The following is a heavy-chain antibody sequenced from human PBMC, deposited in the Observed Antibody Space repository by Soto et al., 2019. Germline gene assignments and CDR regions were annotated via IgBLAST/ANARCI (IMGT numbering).Heavy chain of an antibody. CDR3: VRTSLVVAAATREDY. CDR1: GFTFSSYW. J-gene: IGHJ4*02. CDR2: INSDGSST. V-gene: IGHV3-74*01. D-gene: IGHD2-15*01. Sequence: EVQLVESGGGLVQPGGSLRHSCAASGFTFSSYWMHWVRQAPGKGLVWVSRINSDGSSTSYADSVKGRFTISRDNAKNTLYLQMNSLRAEDTAVYYCVRTSLVVAAATREDYWGQGTLVTVSS.